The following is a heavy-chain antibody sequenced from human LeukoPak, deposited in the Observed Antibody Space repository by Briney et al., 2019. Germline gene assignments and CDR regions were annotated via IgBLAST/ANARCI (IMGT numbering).Heavy chain of an antibody. CDR3: TTDAGYYDSSGFLGDAFDI. CDR2: IKSKTDGETT. V-gene: IGHV3-15*01. Sequence: PGGSLRLSCAASGFTFSNAWMSWVRQAPGKGLEWVGRIKSKTDGETTDYAAPVKGRFTISRDDSKNTLYLQMNSLKTEDTAVYYCTTDAGYYDSSGFLGDAFDILGQGTMVTVSS. CDR1: GFTFSNAW. D-gene: IGHD3-22*01. J-gene: IGHJ3*02.